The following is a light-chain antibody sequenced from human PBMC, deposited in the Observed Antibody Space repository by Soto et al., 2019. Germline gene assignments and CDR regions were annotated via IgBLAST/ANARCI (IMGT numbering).Light chain of an antibody. CDR1: QNIDSS. J-gene: IGKJ2*01. CDR3: QQYKGLLNT. CDR2: RAS. V-gene: IGKV1-5*01. Sequence: DVQMTQSPSVLSASIGDRDTITCRASQNIDSSLAWYQQKGDTAPQLLIYRASTLQIRVPSRFSGSGFGTEFTRSMTGLQADDFANYYCQQYKGLLNTFGQGTRLE.